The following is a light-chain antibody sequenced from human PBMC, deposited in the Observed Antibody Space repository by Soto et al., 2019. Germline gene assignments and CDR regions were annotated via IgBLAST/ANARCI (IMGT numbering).Light chain of an antibody. V-gene: IGLV1-40*01. CDR1: SSNIGAGYD. CDR3: YSYTSSNTYV. J-gene: IGLJ1*01. Sequence: QSVLTQPPSVSGAPGQRVTIFCTGSSSNIGAGYDVHWYQQLPGTAPKLLIYGNSNRPSGVPNRFSGSKSGNTASLTISGLQAEDEADYYCYSYTSSNTYVFGTGTKVTVL. CDR2: GNS.